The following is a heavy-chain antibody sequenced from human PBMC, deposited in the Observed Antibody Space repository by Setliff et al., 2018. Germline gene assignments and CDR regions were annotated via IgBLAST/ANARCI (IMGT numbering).Heavy chain of an antibody. Sequence: GGSLRLSCAASGFTFSSHWMHWVRQVPGKGLAWVSQINPDATTTYYADSVKGRFTISRDNAKTTLYLQMNSLRVEDTAVYFCTRVWSMVSDAYYFYMDVWGKGTTVTVSS. V-gene: IGHV3-74*01. CDR2: INPDATTT. J-gene: IGHJ6*03. D-gene: IGHD2-8*02. CDR3: TRVWSMVSDAYYFYMDV. CDR1: GFTFSSHW.